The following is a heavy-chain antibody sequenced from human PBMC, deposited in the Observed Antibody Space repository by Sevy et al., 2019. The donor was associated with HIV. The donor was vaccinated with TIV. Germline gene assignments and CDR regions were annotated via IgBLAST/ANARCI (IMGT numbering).Heavy chain of an antibody. CDR3: ATDRISDWFFDS. D-gene: IGHD3-9*01. CDR1: GFTFGSYS. V-gene: IGHV3-23*01. CDR2: ISSSSSST. J-gene: IGHJ4*02. Sequence: GGSLRLSCAASGFTFGSYSMSWVRQAPGKGLEWVSYISSSSSSTYYADSVKGRFTISRDNSKNTLYLQMNSLRAEDTAVYYCATDRISDWFFDSWGQGTLVTVSS.